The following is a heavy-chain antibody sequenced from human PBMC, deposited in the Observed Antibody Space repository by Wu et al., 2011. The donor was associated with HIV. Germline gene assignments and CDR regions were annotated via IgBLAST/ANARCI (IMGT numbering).Heavy chain of an antibody. Sequence: KPGSSVKVSCKASGGSFRSYAVSWLRLAPGQGLEWMGESSQYWNRNFAQNFQGRVSITTDESTDTVYMEMSSLKSEDTAVYYCARDGYCLGTRCHDGVLDYWGQGTLVTVSS. CDR3: ARDGYCLGTRCHDGVLDY. CDR1: GGSFRSYA. V-gene: IGHV1-69*05. J-gene: IGHJ4*02. D-gene: IGHD2-2*03. CDR2: SSQYWNR.